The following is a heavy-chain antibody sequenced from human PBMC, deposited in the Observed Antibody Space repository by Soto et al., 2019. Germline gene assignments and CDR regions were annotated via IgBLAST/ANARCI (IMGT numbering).Heavy chain of an antibody. CDR3: AHKGSLTISLAFDF. V-gene: IGHV2-5*01. Sequence: QITLKESGPTLVKPTQTLTLTCAFSGFPLTASGVAVGWIRQPPGKALEWLAFIYWNDDKRYNASIKGRLTVTRDASTSQVVLTMTKMDPDDTATYYCAHKGSLTISLAFDFWGRGTMVIVSS. CDR1: GFPLTASGVA. D-gene: IGHD3-3*02. J-gene: IGHJ3*01. CDR2: IYWNDDK.